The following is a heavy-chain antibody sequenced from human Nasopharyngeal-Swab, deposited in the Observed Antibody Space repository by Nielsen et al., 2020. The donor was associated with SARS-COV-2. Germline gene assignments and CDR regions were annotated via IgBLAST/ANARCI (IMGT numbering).Heavy chain of an antibody. D-gene: IGHD3-9*01. Sequence: GGSLRLSCAASGFTFSRYAMHWVRQAPGKGLEWVAVISDDGNNKYYADSVKGRFTISRDNSKNTLYLHMASLRAEDTAVYFCARDWRDDYDVLTGYYNLGDHWGQGTPVTVSS. CDR2: ISDDGNNK. CDR1: GFTFSRYA. J-gene: IGHJ4*02. V-gene: IGHV3-30-3*01. CDR3: ARDWRDDYDVLTGYYNLGDH.